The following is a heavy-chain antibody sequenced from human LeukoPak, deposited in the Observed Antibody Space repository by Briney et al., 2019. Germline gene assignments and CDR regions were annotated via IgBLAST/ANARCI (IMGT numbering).Heavy chain of an antibody. CDR2: ISAYNGNT. J-gene: IGHJ4*02. Sequence: ASVKVPCKASGYTFTSYGISWVRQAPGQGLEWMGWISAYNGNTNYAQKLQGRVTMTTDTSASTAYMELRSLRSDDTAVYYCARCMLWELLLDYWGQGTLVTVSS. D-gene: IGHD1-26*01. V-gene: IGHV1-18*01. CDR3: ARCMLWELLLDY. CDR1: GYTFTSYG.